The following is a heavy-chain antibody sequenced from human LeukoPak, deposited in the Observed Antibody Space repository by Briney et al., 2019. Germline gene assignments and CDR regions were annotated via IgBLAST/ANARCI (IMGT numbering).Heavy chain of an antibody. V-gene: IGHV3-11*01. D-gene: IGHD2-15*01. J-gene: IGHJ6*03. Sequence: GGSLRLSCAASGFTFSDYYMSWIRQAPGKGLEWVSYISSRDNTIYYADSVKGRFTISRDNAKNSLYLQMNSLRAEDTAIYYCAKNGDRGAYCTGGTCYPYFYYYMDVWGKGTTVTI. CDR1: GFTFSDYY. CDR2: ISSRDNTI. CDR3: AKNGDRGAYCTGGTCYPYFYYYMDV.